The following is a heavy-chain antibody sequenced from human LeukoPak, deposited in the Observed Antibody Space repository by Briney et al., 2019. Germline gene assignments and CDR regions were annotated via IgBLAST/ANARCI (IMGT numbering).Heavy chain of an antibody. CDR2: IKQGGSEK. V-gene: IGHV3-7*01. CDR3: ARDPTIFGVVIVPDY. CDR1: GFTFSNYW. J-gene: IGHJ4*02. Sequence: GGSLRLSCAASGFTFSNYWMIWVRQAPGKGLEGVANIKQGGSEKYYVDCVKGRFTISRDNAKNSLYLQMNSLRAEDTAVYYCARDPTIFGVVIVPDYWGQGTLVTVSS. D-gene: IGHD3-3*01.